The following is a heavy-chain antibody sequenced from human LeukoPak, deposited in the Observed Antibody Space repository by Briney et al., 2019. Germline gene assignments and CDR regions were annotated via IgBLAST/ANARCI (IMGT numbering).Heavy chain of an antibody. CDR2: ISDSGGRT. J-gene: IGHJ4*02. CDR3: AKHFGSGTYYNFLDF. V-gene: IGHV3-23*01. CDR1: GFTFSNYA. Sequence: GGSLSLSCAASGFTFSNYAMSWVRQAPGKGLEWVSAISDSGGRTYDLDSVRGRFTISRDNSKNTLYLQVNSLRAEDTAVYYCAKHFGSGTYYNFLDFWGQGTLVTVSS. D-gene: IGHD3-10*01.